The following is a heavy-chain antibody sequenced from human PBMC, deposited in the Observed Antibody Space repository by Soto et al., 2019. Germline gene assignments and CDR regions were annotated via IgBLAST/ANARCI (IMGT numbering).Heavy chain of an antibody. Sequence: SETLSLTCIVSGCSISSSSYYLGWIRQPPGKGLEWIGSIYYSGSTYYNPSLKSRVTISVDTSKNQFSLKLSSVTAADTAVFYCARHSARNWFDTWGQGTLVTVSS. V-gene: IGHV4-39*01. CDR2: IYYSGST. J-gene: IGHJ5*02. CDR1: GCSISSSSYY. CDR3: ARHSARNWFDT. D-gene: IGHD6-6*01.